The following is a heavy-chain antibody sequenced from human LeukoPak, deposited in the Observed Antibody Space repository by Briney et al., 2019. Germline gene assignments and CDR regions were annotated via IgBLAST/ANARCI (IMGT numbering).Heavy chain of an antibody. CDR2: TYYRSKWYN. Sequence: SQTLSLTCAISGDSVSSNSASWNWIRQSPSRGLEWLGRTYYRSKWYNDYAVSVKSRITINPDTSKNQFSLQLNSVTPEDTAVYYCARQPTPGSYYDILTGNYDYRGQGTLVTVSS. J-gene: IGHJ4*02. CDR1: GDSVSSNSAS. D-gene: IGHD3-9*01. V-gene: IGHV6-1*01. CDR3: ARQPTPGSYYDILTGNYDY.